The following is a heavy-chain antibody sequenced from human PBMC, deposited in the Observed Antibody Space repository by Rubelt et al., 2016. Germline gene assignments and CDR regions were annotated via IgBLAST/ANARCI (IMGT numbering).Heavy chain of an antibody. D-gene: IGHD6-19*01. V-gene: IGHV1-69*19. CDR1: GGTFSNSA. Sequence: QVQLVQSGAEVKKPGSSVKVSCKASGGTFSNSAISWVRQAPGQGLDWMRGIIPVFGPAIYAQKFQGRVTITADESTSTAYMGLSSLGSEETAVYYCARDLRGGGEQWLAYYFDYWGQGTLVTVSS. CDR2: IIPVFGPA. J-gene: IGHJ4*02. CDR3: ARDLRGGGEQWLAYYFDY.